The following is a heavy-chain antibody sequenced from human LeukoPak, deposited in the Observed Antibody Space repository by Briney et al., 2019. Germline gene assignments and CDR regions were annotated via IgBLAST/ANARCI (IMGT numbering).Heavy chain of an antibody. J-gene: IGHJ4*02. CDR2: ISSSSSYI. CDR3: ARVLFSRYGLGALDY. CDR1: GFTFSSYS. V-gene: IGHV3-21*01. Sequence: PGGSLRLSCAASGFTFSSYSMNWVRQAPGKGLEWVSSISSSSSYIYYADSVKGRFTISRDNAKNSLYLQMNSLRAEDTAVYYCARVLFSRYGLGALDYWGQGTLVTVSS. D-gene: IGHD3-16*01.